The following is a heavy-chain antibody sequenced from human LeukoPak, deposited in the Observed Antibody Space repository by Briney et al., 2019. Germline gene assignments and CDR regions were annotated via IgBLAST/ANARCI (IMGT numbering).Heavy chain of an antibody. V-gene: IGHV4-59*08. Sequence: SETLSLTCTVSGGSINSYYWSWIRQPPGKGLEWLGYIYYSGSTNYNPSLKSRLTISVDTSKNQFSLKLSSVTATDTAVYYCASLTTVTQGYFDSWGQGTLVTVSS. D-gene: IGHD4-17*01. CDR2: IYYSGST. CDR1: GGSINSYY. J-gene: IGHJ4*02. CDR3: ASLTTVTQGYFDS.